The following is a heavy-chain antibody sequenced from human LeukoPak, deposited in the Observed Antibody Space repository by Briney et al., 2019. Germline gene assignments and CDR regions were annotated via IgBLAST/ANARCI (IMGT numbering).Heavy chain of an antibody. Sequence: GGSLRLSCAASGFTFSSYWMHWVRQAPGKGLVWVSRINSDGSSTSYADSVKGRLTISRDNAKNTLYLQMNSLRAEDTAVYYCARDRYSSSRPLYYFDYWGQGTLVTVSS. CDR3: ARDRYSSSRPLYYFDY. D-gene: IGHD6-6*01. CDR2: INSDGSST. CDR1: GFTFSSYW. J-gene: IGHJ4*02. V-gene: IGHV3-74*01.